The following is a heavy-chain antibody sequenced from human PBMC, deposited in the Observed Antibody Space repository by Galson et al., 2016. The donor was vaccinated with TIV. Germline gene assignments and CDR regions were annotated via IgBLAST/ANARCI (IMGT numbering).Heavy chain of an antibody. J-gene: IGHJ6*02. V-gene: IGHV3-30*01. D-gene: IGHD2/OR15-2a*01. CDR1: GFIFSHYG. CDR3: ARDISNSHLGMNV. CDR2: MSAEGGEK. Sequence: SLRLSCAASGFIFSHYGMHWVRQAPGKGLEWVTVMSAEGGEKYYADPVKGRFTISRDDSKNMLSLQMNSLGAEETAVYYCARDISNSHLGMNVWGQGTTVTVS.